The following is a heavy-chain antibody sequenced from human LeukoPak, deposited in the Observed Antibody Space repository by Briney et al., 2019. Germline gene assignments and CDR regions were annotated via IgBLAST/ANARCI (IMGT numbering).Heavy chain of an antibody. CDR1: GGSISSYY. CDR3: AMAGYCSSTSCYLFPHYYYYYGMDV. V-gene: IGHV4-59*01. CDR2: IYYSGGT. D-gene: IGHD2-2*01. J-gene: IGHJ6*02. Sequence: SETLSLTCTVSGGSISSYYWSWIRQPPGKGLEWIGYIYYSGGTNYNPSLKSRVTISVDTSKNQFSLKLSSVTAADTAVYYCAMAGYCSSTSCYLFPHYYYYYGMDVWGQGTTVTVSS.